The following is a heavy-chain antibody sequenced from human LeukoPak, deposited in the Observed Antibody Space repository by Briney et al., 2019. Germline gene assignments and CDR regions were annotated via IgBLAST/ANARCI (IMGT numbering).Heavy chain of an antibody. CDR1: GGSISSYY. Sequence: SETLSLTCTVSGGSISSYYWSWIRQPPGKGLEWIGYIYYSGSTNYNPFLKSRVTISVDTSKNQFSLKLSSVTAADTAVYYCARGPLWFGELPDDYWGQGTLVTVSS. CDR3: ARGPLWFGELPDDY. D-gene: IGHD3-10*01. CDR2: IYYSGST. J-gene: IGHJ4*02. V-gene: IGHV4-59*01.